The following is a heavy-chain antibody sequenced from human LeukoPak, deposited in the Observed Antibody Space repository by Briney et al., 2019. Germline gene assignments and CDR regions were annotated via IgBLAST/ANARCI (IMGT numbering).Heavy chain of an antibody. CDR2: FDPEDGET. CDR1: GYTLTELS. Sequence: GASVKVSCKVSGYTLTELSMHWVRQAPGKGLEWMGGFDPEDGETIYAQKFQGRVTMTEDTSTDTAYMGLSSLRSEDTAVYYCATDRNSMAAVAGTIGWGQGTLVTVSS. D-gene: IGHD6-19*01. J-gene: IGHJ4*02. CDR3: ATDRNSMAAVAGTIG. V-gene: IGHV1-24*01.